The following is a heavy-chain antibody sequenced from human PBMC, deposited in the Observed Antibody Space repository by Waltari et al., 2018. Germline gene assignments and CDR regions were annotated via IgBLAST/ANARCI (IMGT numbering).Heavy chain of an antibody. Sequence: QVQLVQSGAEVKKPGASVKVSCKASGYTFTGYYMHWVRQAPGQGLEWMGRINPNSGGTNYAQKFQGRVTMTRDTPISTAYMELSRLRSDDTAVYYWARGGLLRGNKTPMVRENWFDPWGQGTLVTVSS. CDR3: ARGGLLRGNKTPMVRENWFDP. CDR1: GYTFTGYY. J-gene: IGHJ5*02. D-gene: IGHD3-10*01. V-gene: IGHV1-2*06. CDR2: INPNSGGT.